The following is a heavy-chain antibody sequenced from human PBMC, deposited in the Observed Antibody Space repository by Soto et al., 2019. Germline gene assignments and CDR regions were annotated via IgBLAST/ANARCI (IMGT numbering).Heavy chain of an antibody. CDR3: VRDGYCTHGLCYTYFFDY. V-gene: IGHV3-48*02. CDR1: GFTFSDYS. D-gene: IGHD2-8*01. Sequence: GGSLRLSCVGSGFTFSDYSMNWVRQAPGKGLEWISYFSRTSTAIYHADSVEGRFTISRDDAKNSLYLQMNSLRDDDTAVYYCVRDGYCTHGLCYTYFFDYWGQGTLVTVS. CDR2: FSRTSTAI. J-gene: IGHJ4*02.